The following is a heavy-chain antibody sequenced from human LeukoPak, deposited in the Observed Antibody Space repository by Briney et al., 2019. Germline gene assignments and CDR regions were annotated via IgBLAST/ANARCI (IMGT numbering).Heavy chain of an antibody. V-gene: IGHV1-69*05. CDR1: GGTFSSYA. CDR2: IIPIFGTA. Sequence: SVKVSCKASGGTFSSYAISWVRQAPGQGLEWMGGIIPIFGTANYAQKFQGRVTITTDESTSTAYMKLSSLRSEDTAVYYCARASSGYFAFDIWGQGTMVTVSS. D-gene: IGHD3-3*01. CDR3: ARASSGYFAFDI. J-gene: IGHJ3*02.